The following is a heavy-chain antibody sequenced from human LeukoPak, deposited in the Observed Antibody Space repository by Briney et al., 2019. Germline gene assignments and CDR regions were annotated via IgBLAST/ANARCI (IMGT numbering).Heavy chain of an antibody. V-gene: IGHV4-39*07. D-gene: IGHD3-22*01. CDR2: IYYSGST. CDR3: ARARYYYDSSGLFDY. Sequence: SETLSLTCTVSGGSISSSSYYWGWIRQPPGKGLEWIGSIYYSGSTYYNPSLKSRVTISVDTSKNQFSLKLSSVTAADTAVYYCARARYYYDSSGLFDYWGQGTLVTVSS. CDR1: GGSISSSSYY. J-gene: IGHJ4*02.